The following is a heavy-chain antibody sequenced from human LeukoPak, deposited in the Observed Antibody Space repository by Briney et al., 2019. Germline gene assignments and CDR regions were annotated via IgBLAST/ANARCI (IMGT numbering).Heavy chain of an antibody. Sequence: AASVKVSCKASGYTFTGYYMHWVRQAPGQGLEWMGWINPNSGGTNYAQKFQGRVTMTRDTSISTAYMELSRLRSDDTAVYYCARIRRVSGSYFDYWGRGTLVTVSS. V-gene: IGHV1-2*02. CDR2: INPNSGGT. D-gene: IGHD1-26*01. CDR3: ARIRRVSGSYFDY. CDR1: GYTFTGYY. J-gene: IGHJ4*02.